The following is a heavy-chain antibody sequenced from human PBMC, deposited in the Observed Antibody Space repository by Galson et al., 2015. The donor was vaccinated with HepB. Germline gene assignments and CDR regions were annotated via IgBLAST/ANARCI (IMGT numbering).Heavy chain of an antibody. CDR1: GGSIRSYY. V-gene: IGHV4-59*01. CDR3: AEWTEALRGFDS. CDR2: THYSGSS. Sequence: ETLSLTCAVSGGSIRSYYWNWIRQSPGKGLEWIGHTHYSGSSSYNPSLKSRVSMSTDTSKNEFSLKLSSVTAADTAVYYCAEWTEALRGFDSWGQGTLVTVSS. D-gene: IGHD3/OR15-3a*01. J-gene: IGHJ4*02.